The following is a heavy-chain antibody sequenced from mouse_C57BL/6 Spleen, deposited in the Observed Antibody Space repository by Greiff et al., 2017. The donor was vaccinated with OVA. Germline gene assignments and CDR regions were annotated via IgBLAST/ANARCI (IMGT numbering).Heavy chain of an antibody. D-gene: IGHD1-1*01. CDR1: GFTFSDYY. CDR2: ISNGGGST. CDR3: ARRSYYGSSPFAY. V-gene: IGHV5-12*01. Sequence: EVQVVESGGGLVQPGGSLKLSCAASGFTFSDYYMYWVRQTPEKRLEWVAYISNGGGSTYYPDTVKGRFTISRDNAKNTLYLQMSRLKSEDTAMYYCARRSYYGSSPFAYWGQGTLVTVSA. J-gene: IGHJ3*01.